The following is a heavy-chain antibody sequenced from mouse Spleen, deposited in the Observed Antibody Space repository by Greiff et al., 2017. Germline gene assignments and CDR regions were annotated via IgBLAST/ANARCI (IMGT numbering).Heavy chain of an antibody. Sequence: VQLQQSGAELARPGASVKLSCKASGYTFTSYGISWVKQRPGQGLEWIGEIYPRSGNTYYNEKFKSKATLTVDTSSSTAYMQLSSLTSEDSAVYYCASGYYGNYRGYFDYWGQGTTLTVSS. V-gene: IGHV1-81*01. D-gene: IGHD2-1*01. CDR3: ASGYYGNYRGYFDY. CDR1: GYTFTSYG. J-gene: IGHJ2*01. CDR2: IYPRSGNT.